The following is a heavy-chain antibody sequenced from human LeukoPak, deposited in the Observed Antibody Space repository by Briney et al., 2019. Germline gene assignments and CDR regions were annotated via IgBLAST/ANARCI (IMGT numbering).Heavy chain of an antibody. CDR2: IFYSGNT. Sequence: PSETLSLTCTVSGVSISNYYWSWIRQPPGKELEWVGYIFYSGNTNYNPYLKSRLNISVDTSKNQFSRKLSSVTAADTAVYYCARHGATHYYYYYMDVWGKGTTVTVSS. D-gene: IGHD5-12*01. J-gene: IGHJ6*03. V-gene: IGHV4-59*08. CDR1: GVSISNYY. CDR3: ARHGATHYYYYYMDV.